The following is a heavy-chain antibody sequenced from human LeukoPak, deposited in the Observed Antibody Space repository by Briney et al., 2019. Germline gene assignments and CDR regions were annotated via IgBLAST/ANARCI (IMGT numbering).Heavy chain of an antibody. V-gene: IGHV4-59*01. D-gene: IGHD2-15*01. J-gene: IGHJ4*02. CDR3: ARGRVAYSAYYFDY. CDR2: IYYTGNT. Sequence: SETLSLTCTVSGDSITNYFWSWIRQPRGKGLEWIGYIYYTGNTNYKPSLKSRVTISVDTSTNQFSLRLRSVTAADTAVYYCARGRVAYSAYYFDYWGRGTLVTVSS. CDR1: GDSITNYF.